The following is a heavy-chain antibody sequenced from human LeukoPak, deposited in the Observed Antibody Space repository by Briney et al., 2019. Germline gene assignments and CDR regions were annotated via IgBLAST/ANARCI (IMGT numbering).Heavy chain of an antibody. Sequence: SVNVSCKASGGTFSRYAISWVRQAPGQGLEWMGGIIPIFATANYAQKFQGRVTITADESTSTAYMELSSLRSEDTAMYYCASEGRDGYSHHLEYWGQGTLVTVSA. CDR1: GGTFSRYA. CDR2: IIPIFATA. D-gene: IGHD5-24*01. CDR3: ASEGRDGYSHHLEY. V-gene: IGHV1-69*01. J-gene: IGHJ4*02.